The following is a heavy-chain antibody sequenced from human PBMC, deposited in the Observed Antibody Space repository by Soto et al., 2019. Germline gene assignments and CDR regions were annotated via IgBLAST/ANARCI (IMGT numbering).Heavy chain of an antibody. V-gene: IGHV2-5*02. Sequence: QITLKESGPTLVKPTRTLTLTCTFSAFSLSTGGVGVGWIRQPPGKALEWLALIYWDDDKRYSPSLRSRLTITKDTSKNQVVLTMTNMDPVDTATYYCIQSRCGGDCLQSYASYYYSGMDVWGQGTTVTVSS. J-gene: IGHJ6*02. CDR1: AFSLSTGGVG. CDR2: IYWDDDK. D-gene: IGHD2-21*02. CDR3: IQSRCGGDCLQSYASYYYSGMDV.